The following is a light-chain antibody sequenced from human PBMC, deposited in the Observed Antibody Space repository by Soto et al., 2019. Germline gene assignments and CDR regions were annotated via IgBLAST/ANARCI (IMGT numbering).Light chain of an antibody. J-gene: IGLJ2*01. Sequence: QSVLTQPASVSGSPGQSITISCTGTSSDVGGYNYVSWYQQHPGKAPKLMIYDVSNRPSGVSNRFSGSKSGNTASLTISGLQAEDEADYYCSSYTSSSTLVGGGTKLTVL. CDR3: SSYTSSSTL. CDR1: SSDVGGYNY. CDR2: DVS. V-gene: IGLV2-14*01.